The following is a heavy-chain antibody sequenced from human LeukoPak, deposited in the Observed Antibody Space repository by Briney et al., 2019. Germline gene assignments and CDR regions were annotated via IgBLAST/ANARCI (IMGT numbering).Heavy chain of an antibody. D-gene: IGHD2-2*03. CDR2: ISRSSSTI. Sequence: GGSLRLSCAASGFTFSSYSMNWVRQAPGKGLEWVSYISRSSSTIYYADSVKGRFTMSRDNAENSLYLQMNSLRVEDTAVYYCARDLGLDGDWGQGTLVTVSS. CDR1: GFTFSSYS. V-gene: IGHV3-48*01. CDR3: ARDLGLDGD. J-gene: IGHJ4*02.